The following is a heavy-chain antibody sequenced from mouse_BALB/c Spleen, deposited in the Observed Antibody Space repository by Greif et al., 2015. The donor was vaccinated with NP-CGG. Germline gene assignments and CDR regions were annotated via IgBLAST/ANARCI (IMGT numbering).Heavy chain of an antibody. CDR1: GYTFTSYW. J-gene: IGHJ4*01. CDR3: SRWRYDAMDY. Sequence: DLVKPGASVKLSCKASGYTFTSYWINWIKQRPGQGLEWIGRIAPGSGSTYYNEMFKGKATLTVDTSSSTAYIQLSSLSSEDSAVYCCSRWRYDAMDYWGQGTSVTVSS. V-gene: IGHV1S41*01. CDR2: IAPGSGST.